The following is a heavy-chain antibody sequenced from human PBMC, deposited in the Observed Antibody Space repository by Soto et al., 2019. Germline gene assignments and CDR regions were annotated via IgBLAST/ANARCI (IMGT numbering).Heavy chain of an antibody. CDR2: ISYDGSIK. Sequence: PGGSLRLSCAASGFTFSSYGMHWVRQAPGKGLEWVAVISYDGSIKYYADSVKGRFTISRDNSKNTLYLQMNSLRAEDTAVYYCAKEPTPAYCGGDCPIWSGYWGQGTLVTVSS. V-gene: IGHV3-30*18. CDR1: GFTFSSYG. CDR3: AKEPTPAYCGGDCPIWSGY. J-gene: IGHJ4*02. D-gene: IGHD2-21*02.